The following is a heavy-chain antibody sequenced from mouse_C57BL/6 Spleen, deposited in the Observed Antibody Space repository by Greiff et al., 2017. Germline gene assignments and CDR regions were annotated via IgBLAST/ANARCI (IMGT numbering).Heavy chain of an antibody. J-gene: IGHJ3*01. Sequence: QVQLQQPGTELVKPGASVKLSCKASGYTFTSYWMHWVKQRPGQGLEWIGNINPSNGGTNYNEKFKSKATLTVDKSSSTAYMQLSSLTAEDTAVYYCAREGGAIYYGYDGFAYWGQGTLVTVSA. D-gene: IGHD2-2*01. CDR2: INPSNGGT. CDR1: GYTFTSYW. CDR3: AREGGAIYYGYDGFAY. V-gene: IGHV1-53*01.